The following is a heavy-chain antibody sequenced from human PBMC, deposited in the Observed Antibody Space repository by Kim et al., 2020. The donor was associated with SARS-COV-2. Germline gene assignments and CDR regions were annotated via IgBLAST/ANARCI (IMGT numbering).Heavy chain of an antibody. D-gene: IGHD3-3*01. J-gene: IGHJ2*01. Sequence: SETLSLTCTVSGGSISSYYWSWIRQPPGKGLEWMGYIYYSGSTNYNPSLKSRVTISADTSKNQSSLKLSSVIAASTAVYYCAGRAKTMIFGANYWYFDF. V-gene: IGHV4-59*13. CDR2: IYYSGST. CDR1: GGSISSYY. CDR3: AGRAKTMIFGANYWYFDF.